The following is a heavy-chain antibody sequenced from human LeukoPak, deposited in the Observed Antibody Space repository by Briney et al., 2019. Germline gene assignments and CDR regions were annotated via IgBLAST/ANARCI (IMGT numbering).Heavy chain of an antibody. CDR3: ARSTNYYDSSGPYRGDYFDY. Sequence: ASVKVSCKASGYTFSSYPIHWVRQAPGQRLEWMGWINAGNGNRKFSQKFQDRVTITRDTPASTAYIELNSLRSEDTAVYYCARSTNYYDSSGPYRGDYFDYWGQGTLVTVSS. J-gene: IGHJ4*02. D-gene: IGHD3-22*01. CDR2: INAGNGNR. CDR1: GYTFSSYP. V-gene: IGHV1-3*01.